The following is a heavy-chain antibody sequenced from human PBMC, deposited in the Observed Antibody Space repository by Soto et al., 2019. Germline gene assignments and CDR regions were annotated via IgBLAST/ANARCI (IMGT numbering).Heavy chain of an antibody. CDR1: GGSVSSGSYY. V-gene: IGHV4-61*01. Sequence: QVQLQESGPGLVKPSETLSLTCTVSGGSVSSGSYYWSWIRQPPGKGLEWIGYIYYSGSTNYNPSLKSRVTISVDTSKNQFSLKLSSVTAADTAVYYCARLPPYRDSAPGNGVDYWGQGTLVTVSS. J-gene: IGHJ4*02. CDR3: ARLPPYRDSAPGNGVDY. D-gene: IGHD6-13*01. CDR2: IYYSGST.